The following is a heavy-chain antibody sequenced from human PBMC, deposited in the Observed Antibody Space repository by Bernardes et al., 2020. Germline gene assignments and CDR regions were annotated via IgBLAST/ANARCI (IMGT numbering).Heavy chain of an antibody. CDR1: GYTFTAYY. J-gene: IGHJ6*04. CDR2: INPSGGTP. CDR3: ARRYSYGMDV. V-gene: IGHV1-46*01. Sequence: ASVKVSCKASGYTFTAYYIHWVRQAPGQGLEWMGIINPSGGTPRYAQKFQGRVIMTSDTSTSTVYMELSSLRSEDTSVYYCARRYSYGMDVWGKGTTVTVSS.